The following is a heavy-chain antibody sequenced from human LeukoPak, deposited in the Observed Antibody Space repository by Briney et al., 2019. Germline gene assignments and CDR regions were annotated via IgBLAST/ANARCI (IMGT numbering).Heavy chain of an antibody. J-gene: IGHJ4*02. CDR1: GFTFSSYW. D-gene: IGHD3-16*02. Sequence: GGSLRLSCAASGFTFSSYWMSWVRQGPGKGLEWVANIKQDGSEKYYVDSVKGRFTISRDNAKNSLYLQVNSLRAEDTAVYYCARDANYDYVWGSYPVYWGQGTLVTVSS. V-gene: IGHV3-7*01. CDR2: IKQDGSEK. CDR3: ARDANYDYVWGSYPVY.